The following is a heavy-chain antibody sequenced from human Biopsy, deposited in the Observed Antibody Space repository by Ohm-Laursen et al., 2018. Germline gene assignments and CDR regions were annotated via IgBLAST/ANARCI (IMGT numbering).Heavy chain of an antibody. CDR2: IFYRGST. V-gene: IGHV4-39*01. CDR3: ARDYDTSGYYYDS. Sequence: SDTLSLTCPVSGGSISNNNYYWGWIRQPPGKGLEWIGSIFYRGSTHYKPSLKSRVNISVDTPKNQFSLKLNSVTAADTAVYYCARDYDTSGYYYDSWGQGTLVTVSS. D-gene: IGHD3-22*01. CDR1: GGSISNNNYY. J-gene: IGHJ5*01.